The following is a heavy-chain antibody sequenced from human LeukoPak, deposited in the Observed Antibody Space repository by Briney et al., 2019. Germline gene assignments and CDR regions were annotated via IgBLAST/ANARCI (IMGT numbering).Heavy chain of an antibody. CDR3: ATGAWYGSGSWGY. V-gene: IGHV3-33*01. J-gene: IGHJ4*02. CDR1: GFTFSRHD. Sequence: GTSLRLSCAASGFTFSRHDMHWVRQAPGKGLEWVAVIWYDGSNNDYADSVKGRFTISRDNSRNTVYLQMNGLRDDDTAMYYCATGAWYGSGSWGYWGQGTLVTVAS. CDR2: IWYDGSNN. D-gene: IGHD3-10*01.